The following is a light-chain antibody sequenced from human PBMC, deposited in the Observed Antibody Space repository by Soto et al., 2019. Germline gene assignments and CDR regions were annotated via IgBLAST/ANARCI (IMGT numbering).Light chain of an antibody. Sequence: DIVMTQSPLSLPVTPGEPASISCRSSQSLLHSNGYNYLDWYLQKPGQSPQLLIYLGSNRASGVPDRFSGSASGTDFTLRISRVEAEDVGVYYCMQAQQIPRTFGQGTKLEIK. CDR3: MQAQQIPRT. CDR2: LGS. V-gene: IGKV2-28*01. J-gene: IGKJ2*01. CDR1: QSLLHSNGYNY.